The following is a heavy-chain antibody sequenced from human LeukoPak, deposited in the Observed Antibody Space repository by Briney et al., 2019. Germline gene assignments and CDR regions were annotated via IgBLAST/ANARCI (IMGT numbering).Heavy chain of an antibody. CDR2: IYYSGST. Sequence: PSETLSLTCTVSGGSISSYYWSWIRQPPGKGLEWIGYIYYSGSTNYNPSLKSRVTLSLNTSKNQFSLNLSSVTAADTAVYYCARDRSGYAYWGQGTLVTVSS. CDR1: GGSISSYY. CDR3: ARDRSGYAY. V-gene: IGHV4-59*08. D-gene: IGHD3-3*01. J-gene: IGHJ4*02.